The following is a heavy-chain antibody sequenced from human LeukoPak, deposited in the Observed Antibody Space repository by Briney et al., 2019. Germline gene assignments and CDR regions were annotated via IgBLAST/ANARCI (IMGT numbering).Heavy chain of an antibody. Sequence: GGSLRLSCAASGLSLSRYDMHWVRQPTGGGLEWVSTISPAGHTYYPDSVKGRFTISRENAKNSLFLQLNNLRAGDTAVYFCASEESRGVYGMDVWGQGTTVTVSS. CDR1: GLSLSRYD. D-gene: IGHD3-10*01. V-gene: IGHV3-13*01. CDR3: ASEESRGVYGMDV. J-gene: IGHJ6*02. CDR2: ISPAGHT.